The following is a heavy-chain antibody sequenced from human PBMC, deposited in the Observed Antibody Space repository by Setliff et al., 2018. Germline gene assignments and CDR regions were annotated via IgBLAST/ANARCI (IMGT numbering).Heavy chain of an antibody. V-gene: IGHV3-48*01. J-gene: IGHJ6*03. D-gene: IGHD6-19*01. CDR3: ASDPSYGSSLYYYMDV. Sequence: TGGSLRLSCAASGFTFSRYAMNWVRQTPGKGLEWVSYISATSANIQYADSVRGRFTVSRDNARNSLYLQMNSLRGDDTAVYYCASDPSYGSSLYYYMDVWGKGTTVTVSS. CDR2: ISATSANI. CDR1: GFTFSRYA.